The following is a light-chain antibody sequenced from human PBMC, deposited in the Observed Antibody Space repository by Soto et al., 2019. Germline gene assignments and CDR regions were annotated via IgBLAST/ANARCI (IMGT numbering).Light chain of an antibody. CDR3: SSYTSSSTVV. CDR1: SSDVGGYNY. J-gene: IGLJ2*01. CDR2: DVS. Sequence: QSALTQPASVSGSPGQSITISCTGTSSDVGGYNYVSWYQQHPGKAPKLMIYDVSNRPSGVSNRFSGSKSGNTASLTISGLQAEDADDYYCSSYTSSSTVVFGGGTKLTVL. V-gene: IGLV2-14*01.